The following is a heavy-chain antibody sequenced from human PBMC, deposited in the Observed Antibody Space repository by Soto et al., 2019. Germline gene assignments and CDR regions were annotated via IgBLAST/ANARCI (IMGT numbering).Heavy chain of an antibody. J-gene: IGHJ6*02. D-gene: IGHD6-13*01. CDR3: ARGDQQLTNYYYYYGMAV. CDR1: GFTFSSYA. Sequence: QVQLVESGGGVIQAGRSLRLSCAASGFTFSSYAMHWVRQAPGKGLEWVAVISYDGSKKYYADSVKGRFTISRDNSKNTLYLQMNSLRADDTAVYYCARGDQQLTNYYYYYGMAVWGQGTTVTVSS. CDR2: ISYDGSKK. V-gene: IGHV3-30-3*01.